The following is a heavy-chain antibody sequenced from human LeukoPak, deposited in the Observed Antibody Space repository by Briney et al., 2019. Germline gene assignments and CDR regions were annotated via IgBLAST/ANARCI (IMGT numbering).Heavy chain of an antibody. CDR1: GFTFSSYA. J-gene: IGHJ4*02. CDR2: ISGSGGNK. D-gene: IGHD4-23*01. CDR3: ATGPTVVDY. Sequence: PGGSLRLSCVASGFTFSSYAMTWVRQAPGKGLEWVSGISGSGGNKYYADSVKGRFAISRDNSKNTLHVQMNSLRVEDTAIYYCATGPTVVDYWGQGTLVTVSS. V-gene: IGHV3-23*01.